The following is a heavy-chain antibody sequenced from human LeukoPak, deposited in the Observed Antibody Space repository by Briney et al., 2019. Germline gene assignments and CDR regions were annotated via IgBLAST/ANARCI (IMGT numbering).Heavy chain of an antibody. CDR3: ARERGYSGYDDY. V-gene: IGHV4-39*02. CDR2: IYYSGST. J-gene: IGHJ4*02. CDR1: GGSISSSSHY. Sequence: SETLSLTCTVSGGSISSSSHYWGWIRQPPGKGLEWIGSIYYSGSTYYNPSLKSRVTISVDTSKNQFSLKLSSVTAADTAVYYCARERGYSGYDDYWGQGTLVTVSS. D-gene: IGHD5-12*01.